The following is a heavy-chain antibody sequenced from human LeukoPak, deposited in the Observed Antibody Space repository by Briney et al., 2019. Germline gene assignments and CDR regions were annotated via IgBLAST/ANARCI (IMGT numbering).Heavy chain of an antibody. D-gene: IGHD6-19*01. Sequence: PGGSLRLSCAASGFTFSSYEMSWVRQAPGKGLEWISYISSSGTTIYYADSVKGRFTISRDNAKNPLYLQMNSLRAEDTAVYYCAREGGSEYSSGRDRGYFEYWGQGTLVTVSS. V-gene: IGHV3-48*03. CDR2: ISSSGTTI. CDR3: AREGGSEYSSGRDRGYFEY. CDR1: GFTFSSYE. J-gene: IGHJ4*02.